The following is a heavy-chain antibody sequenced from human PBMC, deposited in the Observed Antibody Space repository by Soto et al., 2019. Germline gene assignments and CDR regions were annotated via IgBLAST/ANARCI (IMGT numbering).Heavy chain of an antibody. J-gene: IGHJ4*02. D-gene: IGHD5-12*01. CDR3: AKRSGFDSGLFDY. V-gene: IGHV3-23*01. CDR2: ISGSGSAT. Sequence: EVQLLESGGGLVQPGGSLRLSCAVSGLTFTKYAMSWVRQAPGKGLEWVSAISGSGSATHYEDSVKGRFTISRDNSKNTVSLQMNSLRVEDTAIYFCAKRSGFDSGLFDYWGQGTLVTVSS. CDR1: GLTFTKYA.